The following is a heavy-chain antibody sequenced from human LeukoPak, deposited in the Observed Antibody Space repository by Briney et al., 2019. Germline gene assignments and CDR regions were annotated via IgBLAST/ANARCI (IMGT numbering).Heavy chain of an antibody. V-gene: IGHV3-48*03. CDR3: ARDPALDY. CDR1: GFTFSTNE. CDR2: ISSSGSTI. Sequence: GGCLRLSWAASGFTFSTNEMNWVRQAPGKGLEWVSYISSSGSTIYYADSVKGRFTISRDNAKHSLYLHMNNLRAEDTAVYYCARDPALDYWGQGTLVTVSS. J-gene: IGHJ4*02.